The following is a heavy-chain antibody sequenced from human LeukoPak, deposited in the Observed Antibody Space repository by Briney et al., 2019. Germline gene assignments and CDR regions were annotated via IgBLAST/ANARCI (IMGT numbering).Heavy chain of an antibody. CDR2: ISGSGGST. CDR3: AKASEIAVLRFLEWPSCFDY. Sequence: GGSLRLSCAASGFTFSSYAMSWVRQAPGKGLEWVSAISGSGGSTYYADSVKGRFTISRDNSKNTLYLQMTSLRAEDTAVYYCAKASEIAVLRFLEWPSCFDYWGQGTLVTVSS. J-gene: IGHJ4*02. D-gene: IGHD3-3*01. CDR1: GFTFSSYA. V-gene: IGHV3-23*01.